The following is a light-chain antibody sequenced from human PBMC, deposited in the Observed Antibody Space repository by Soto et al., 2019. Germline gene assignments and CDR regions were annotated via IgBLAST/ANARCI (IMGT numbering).Light chain of an antibody. V-gene: IGKV1-39*01. Sequence: DIQMTQSPSSLSASVGDRVSVTCRASQSISTFLNWYQQRPGEAPKLLIYAASSLQSGVPSRFSGGGSGADITLTIGSLQPEDFATYYCQQSYTTPRTFGQGTEVDVK. CDR1: QSISTF. CDR2: AAS. CDR3: QQSYTTPRT. J-gene: IGKJ1*01.